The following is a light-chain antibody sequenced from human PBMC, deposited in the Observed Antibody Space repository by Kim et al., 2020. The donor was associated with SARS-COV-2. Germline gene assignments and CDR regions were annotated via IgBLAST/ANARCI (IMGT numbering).Light chain of an antibody. CDR1: SSDIGAFKY. J-gene: IGLJ1*01. CDR3: SSYTTANTRL. CDR2: DVT. V-gene: IGLV2-14*03. Sequence: GQSITISCTGTSSDIGAFKYVSWFQQHPVKAPKLMIYDVTERPSGISNRCSGSTSGNTASLTISGLQAEDEADYYCSSYTTANTRLFGTGTKVTVL.